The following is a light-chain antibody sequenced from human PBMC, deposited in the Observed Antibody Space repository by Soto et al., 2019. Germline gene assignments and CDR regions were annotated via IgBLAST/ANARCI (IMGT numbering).Light chain of an antibody. CDR1: SSDVGAYNY. Sequence: QSVLTQPASVSGSPGQSITMSCTGTSSDVGAYNYVSWYQQHPGKAPKLMIYDVSNRPSGVSNRFSGSKSGNTASLTISGLQAEYEADYYCSSYTTSTTLFGGGTQLTVL. V-gene: IGLV2-14*01. CDR2: DVS. J-gene: IGLJ2*01. CDR3: SSYTTSTTL.